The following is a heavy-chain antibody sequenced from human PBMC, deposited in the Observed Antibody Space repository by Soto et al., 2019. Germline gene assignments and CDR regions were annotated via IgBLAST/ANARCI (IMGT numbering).Heavy chain of an antibody. V-gene: IGHV1-2*02. Sequence: QLHLVQSGAVVKKPGASVTVSCSASGYPVTAYYMHWVRQAPGRGLEWMGGINTATGAAKYTQTFRGRVTMTRDTSPSTGFMELSGLTSEDTAVFYCARGGGVGVAGSAAFDMWGQGTLVTVSS. CDR2: INTATGAA. J-gene: IGHJ3*02. D-gene: IGHD3-3*01. CDR1: GYPVTAYY. CDR3: ARGGGVGVAGSAAFDM.